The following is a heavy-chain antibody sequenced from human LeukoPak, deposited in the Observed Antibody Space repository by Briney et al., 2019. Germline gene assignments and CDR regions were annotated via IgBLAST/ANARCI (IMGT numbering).Heavy chain of an antibody. CDR2: IYHSGST. D-gene: IGHD7-27*01. CDR1: GGSISSGGYY. J-gene: IGHJ4*02. CDR3: ARRLTWGSSFDS. Sequence: PSETLSLTCTVSGGSISSGGYYWSWIRQPPGKGLEWIGYIYHSGSTYYNPSLKSRVTISVDRSKNQFSLKLSSVTAADTAVYYCARRLTWGSSFDSWGQGTLVTVSS. V-gene: IGHV4-30-2*01.